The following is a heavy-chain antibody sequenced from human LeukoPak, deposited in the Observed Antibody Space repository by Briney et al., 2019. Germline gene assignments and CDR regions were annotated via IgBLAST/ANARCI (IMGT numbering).Heavy chain of an antibody. V-gene: IGHV3-21*01. CDR2: ISSSSTYI. CDR3: ARDGERGELSLYMDY. Sequence: GGSLTLSCPPSGFIFSSYSMNWVRQAPGNGLEWVSSISSSSTYIYYADSVKGRFTISRDNAKNSLYLQMNSLRAEDTAEYYCARDGERGELSLYMDYWGQGTLVTVSS. CDR1: GFIFSSYS. D-gene: IGHD3-16*02. J-gene: IGHJ4*02.